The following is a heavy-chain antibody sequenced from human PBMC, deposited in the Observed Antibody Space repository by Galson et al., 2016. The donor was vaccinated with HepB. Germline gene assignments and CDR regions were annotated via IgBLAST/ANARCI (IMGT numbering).Heavy chain of an antibody. CDR3: ARELVRSAFDV. Sequence: SLRLSCAASGFTLSNSGINWVRQAPGKGLQWVSYISSSIRTIYYADSVMGRFTISRDNAENSVYLQMNSLRDEDTAVYYCARELVRSAFDVWGQGTLVTVSS. CDR1: GFTLSNSG. D-gene: IGHD4/OR15-4a*01. J-gene: IGHJ3*01. CDR2: ISSSIRTI. V-gene: IGHV3-48*02.